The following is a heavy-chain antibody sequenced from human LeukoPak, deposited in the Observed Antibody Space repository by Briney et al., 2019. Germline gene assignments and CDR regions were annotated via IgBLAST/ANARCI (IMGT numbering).Heavy chain of an antibody. Sequence: GGSLRLSCAASGFTFSSYAMSWVRQAPGKGLEWVSAISGSGGRTYYADSVKGRFTISRDNSKNTLYLQMNSLRAEDTAVYCCARHRGPPPNLYYYYGMDVWGQGTTVTVSS. CDR3: ARHRGPPPNLYYYYGMDV. J-gene: IGHJ6*02. CDR2: ISGSGGRT. D-gene: IGHD3-16*01. V-gene: IGHV3-23*01. CDR1: GFTFSSYA.